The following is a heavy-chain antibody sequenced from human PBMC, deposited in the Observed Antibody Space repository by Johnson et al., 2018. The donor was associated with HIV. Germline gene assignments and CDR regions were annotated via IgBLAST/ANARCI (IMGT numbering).Heavy chain of an antibody. CDR1: EFTFGRFS. CDR3: ATGDDDGF. D-gene: IGHD5-12*01. Sequence: QMQLVESGGGVVQPGRSLRLSCAAPEFTFGRFSLHCVRQPPGKGLEWVAVISFDGSKKYYGDSVKGRFTVSRDNSKSTLYLQMSSLRADDTAIYYCATGDDDGFWGQGTMVTISS. V-gene: IGHV3-30*04. J-gene: IGHJ3*01. CDR2: ISFDGSKK.